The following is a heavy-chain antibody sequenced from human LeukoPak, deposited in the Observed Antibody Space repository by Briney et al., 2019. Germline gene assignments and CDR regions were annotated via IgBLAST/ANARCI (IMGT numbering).Heavy chain of an antibody. V-gene: IGHV3-23*01. CDR2: ISGSGGST. J-gene: IGHJ4*02. Sequence: GGSLRLSCAASGFTFSSYAMSWVRQAPGKGLEWVSAISGSGGSTYYADSVKGRFAISRDNSKNTLYLQMNSLRAEDTAVYYCAKPSERGDYFDYWGQGTLVTVSS. CDR3: AKPSERGDYFDY. CDR1: GFTFSSYA.